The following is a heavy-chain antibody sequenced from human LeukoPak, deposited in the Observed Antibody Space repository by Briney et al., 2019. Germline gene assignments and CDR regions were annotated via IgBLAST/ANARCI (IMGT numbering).Heavy chain of an antibody. CDR3: ARDFGYCSSTSCYQSYWYFDL. J-gene: IGHJ2*01. CDR1: GGSISSNNW. D-gene: IGHD2-2*03. V-gene: IGHV4-4*02. CDR2: IYHDGST. Sequence: PSETLSLTCAVSGGSISSNNWWIWVRQSPEKGLEWIGEIYHDGSTNYNPSLKSRVTISMDKSKNQLSLKLNFVTAADTAVYYCARDFGYCSSTSCYQSYWYFDLWGRGTLVTVSS.